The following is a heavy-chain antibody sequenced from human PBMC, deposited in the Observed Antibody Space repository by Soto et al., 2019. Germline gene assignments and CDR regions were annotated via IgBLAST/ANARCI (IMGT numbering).Heavy chain of an antibody. CDR3: EKDRVRAGTFLDY. CDR1: GFTFNNYG. CDR2: TSYDGSNK. D-gene: IGHD1-7*01. Sequence: QVQLVESGGGVVQPGRSLRLSCAASGFTFNNYGMHWVRQAPGKGLEWVAITSYDGSNKYYADSVKGRFTISRDNSKNTVDLQMSSLRAEDTAVYYCEKDRVRAGTFLDYWGQGTLVTVSS. V-gene: IGHV3-30*18. J-gene: IGHJ4*01.